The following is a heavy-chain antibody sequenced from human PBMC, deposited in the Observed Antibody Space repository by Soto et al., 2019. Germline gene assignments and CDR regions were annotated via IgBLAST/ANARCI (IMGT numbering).Heavy chain of an antibody. D-gene: IGHD3-22*01. J-gene: IGHJ6*02. V-gene: IGHV3-7*05. Sequence: EVQLVESGGGLVQPGGSLRLSCGASGFTFSRYWMSWVRRAPGKGLEWVGGINQDESDTFYADSVRGRFAISRDNARNSLYLQMNSLRAEDTAVYFCVRDRGNGYYGQEAWAMDVWGQGTMVIVSS. CDR2: INQDESDT. CDR3: VRDRGNGYYGQEAWAMDV. CDR1: GFTFSRYW.